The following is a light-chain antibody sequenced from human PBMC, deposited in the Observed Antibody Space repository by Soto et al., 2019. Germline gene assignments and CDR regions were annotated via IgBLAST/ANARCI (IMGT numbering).Light chain of an antibody. CDR3: QQYGGAPLT. Sequence: EIVMTQSPATLSVSPGERATLPCRASQSVSSSQLAWYQQKPGQPPRLLVYGASSRATGIPDRFSGSGSGSDFTLAISRLEPEDFAVYYCQQYGGAPLTFGQGTKVDIK. CDR2: GAS. J-gene: IGKJ1*01. V-gene: IGKV3-20*01. CDR1: QSVSSSQ.